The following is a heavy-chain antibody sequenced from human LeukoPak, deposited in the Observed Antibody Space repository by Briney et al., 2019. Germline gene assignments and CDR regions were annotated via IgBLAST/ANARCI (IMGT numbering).Heavy chain of an antibody. CDR2: IYTSGST. D-gene: IGHD1-26*01. CDR1: GCSISSYY. J-gene: IGHJ4*02. CDR3: ARENSGSYREFDY. Sequence: SETLSLTCTVSGCSISSYYWSWIWQPAGKGLEWIGRIYTSGSTNYNASLKSRVSMSVDTSKNQFPLKLSSVTAADTAVFYCARENSGSYREFDYWGQGTLVTVSS. V-gene: IGHV4-4*07.